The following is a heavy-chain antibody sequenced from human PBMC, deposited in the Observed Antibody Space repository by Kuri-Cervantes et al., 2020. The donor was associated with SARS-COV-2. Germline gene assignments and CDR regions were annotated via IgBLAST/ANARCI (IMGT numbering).Heavy chain of an antibody. CDR2: IYYSGSA. D-gene: IGHD2-21*01. V-gene: IGHV4-59*01. J-gene: IGHJ4*02. CDR3: ARGRSLVGDYYFDY. Sequence: SETLSLTCTVSGGSISSYYWSWIRQPPGKGLEWIGNIYYSGSADYNPSLKGRVTLSVDTSRNQFSLKVSSVTAADTAVYYCARGRSLVGDYYFDYWGPGTPVTVSS. CDR1: GGSISSYY.